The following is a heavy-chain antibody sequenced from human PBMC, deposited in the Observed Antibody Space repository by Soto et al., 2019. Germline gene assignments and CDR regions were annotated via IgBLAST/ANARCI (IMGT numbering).Heavy chain of an antibody. J-gene: IGHJ5*02. Sequence: SETLSLTCTVSGGSISSGGYYWSWIRQHPGKGLEWIGYIYYSGSTYYNPSLKSRVTISVDTSKNQFSLKLSSVTAADTAVYCCARVLTTFNWFDPWGQGTLVTVSS. V-gene: IGHV4-31*03. CDR1: GGSISSGGYY. D-gene: IGHD4-17*01. CDR3: ARVLTTFNWFDP. CDR2: IYYSGST.